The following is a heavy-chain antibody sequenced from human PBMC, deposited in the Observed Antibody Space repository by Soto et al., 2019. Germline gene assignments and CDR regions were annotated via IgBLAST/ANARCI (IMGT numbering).Heavy chain of an antibody. J-gene: IGHJ4*02. CDR2: IYYSGST. Sequence: QVQLQESGPGLVKPSQTLSLTCTVSGGSISSGGYYWSWIRQHPGKGLEWIGYIYYSGSTYYNPSLKGRVTISVDTSKNQFSLKLSSVTAADTAVYYCARDITGTALFDYWGQGTLVTVSS. D-gene: IGHD1-20*01. CDR3: ARDITGTALFDY. V-gene: IGHV4-31*03. CDR1: GGSISSGGYY.